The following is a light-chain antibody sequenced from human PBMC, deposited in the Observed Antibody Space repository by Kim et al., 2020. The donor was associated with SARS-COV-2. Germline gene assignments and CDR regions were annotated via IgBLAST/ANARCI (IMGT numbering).Light chain of an antibody. Sequence: GTISCTGTSSDGGGYNGVSWYQQPADTPPKVMFDEVSKRPAGVHERFAGSKAGNTASLTISGLQAEDEADYYCSSYTSSNTGVFGGGTQLTVL. CDR2: EVS. CDR1: SSDGGGYNG. J-gene: IGLJ2*01. CDR3: SSYTSSNTGV. V-gene: IGLV2-18*02.